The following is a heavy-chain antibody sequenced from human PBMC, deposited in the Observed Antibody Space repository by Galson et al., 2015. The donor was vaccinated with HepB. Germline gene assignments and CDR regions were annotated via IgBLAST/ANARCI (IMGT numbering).Heavy chain of an antibody. V-gene: IGHV1-46*03. Sequence: SVKVSCKASGYTFTNYYIHWVRQAPGQGLEWMGIINPSGGSTIYAQKFQGRVAMTRDTSTSTVYMELSSLRSEDTAVYYCARVATAAKNIRSAYYFDYWGQGTLVTVSS. CDR3: ARVATAAKNIRSAYYFDY. CDR2: INPSGGST. CDR1: GYTFTNYY. J-gene: IGHJ4*02. D-gene: IGHD6-13*01.